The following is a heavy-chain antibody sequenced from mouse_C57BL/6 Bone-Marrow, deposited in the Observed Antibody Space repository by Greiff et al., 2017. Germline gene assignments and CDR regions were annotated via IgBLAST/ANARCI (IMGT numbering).Heavy chain of an antibody. V-gene: IGHV1-4*01. CDR2: INPSSGYT. D-gene: IGHD2-2*01. Sequence: VQLQQSGAELARPGASVKMSCKASGYTFTSYTMHWVKQRPGQGLEWIGYINPSSGYTKYNQKFKDKATLTADKSSSTAYMQLSSLTSEDSAVYYCARKSSSTMVRGYYFDYWGQGTTLTVSS. CDR3: ARKSSSTMVRGYYFDY. J-gene: IGHJ2*01. CDR1: GYTFTSYT.